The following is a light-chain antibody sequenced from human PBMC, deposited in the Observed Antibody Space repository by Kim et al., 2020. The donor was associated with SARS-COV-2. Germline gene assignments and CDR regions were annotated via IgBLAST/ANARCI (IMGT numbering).Light chain of an antibody. CDR3: SSYTVNTKAV. J-gene: IGLJ1*01. V-gene: IGLV2-14*03. CDR2: DVT. Sequence: QSITISCTATGSDIGSFAYVFWYHQHPGKAPKLIISDVTKRPSGVSSRFSGSKSGNTASLTISGLQPEDEADYYCSSYTVNTKAVFGTGTKVTVL. CDR1: GSDIGSFAY.